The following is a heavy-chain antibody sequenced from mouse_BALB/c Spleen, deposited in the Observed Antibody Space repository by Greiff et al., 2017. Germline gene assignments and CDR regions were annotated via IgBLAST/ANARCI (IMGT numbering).Heavy chain of an antibody. J-gene: IGHJ4*01. CDR2: IYPGSGST. CDR1: GYTFTDYV. V-gene: IGHV1-77*01. D-gene: IGHD2-14*01. CDR3: AREGYRYDDGTGYAMDY. Sequence: VQRVESGPELVKPGASVKMSCKASGYTFTDYVISWVKQRTGQGLEWIGEIYPGSGSTYYNEKFKGKATLTADKSSNTAYMQLSSLTSEDSAVYFCAREGYRYDDGTGYAMDYWGQGTSVTVSS.